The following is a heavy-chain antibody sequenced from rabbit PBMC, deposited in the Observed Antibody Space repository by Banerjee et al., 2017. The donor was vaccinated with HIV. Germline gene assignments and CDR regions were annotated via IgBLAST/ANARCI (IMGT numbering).Heavy chain of an antibody. CDR2: INTISGDT. J-gene: IGHJ4*01. CDR1: GFSFSSSYW. CDR3: ARDLAGAIGWNFNL. D-gene: IGHD4-1*01. V-gene: IGHV1S45*01. Sequence: QEQLEESGGDLVKPEGSLTLTCTASGFSFSSSYWICWVRQAPGKGLEWIACINTISGDTVYATWAKGRFTISKASWTTVTLQMTSLTAADTATYFCARDLAGAIGWNFNLWGPGTLVTVS.